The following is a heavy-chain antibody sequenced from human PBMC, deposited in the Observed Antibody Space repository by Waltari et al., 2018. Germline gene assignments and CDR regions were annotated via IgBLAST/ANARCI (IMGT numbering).Heavy chain of an antibody. J-gene: IGHJ4*02. CDR1: GASISNTSYY. CDR2: INYSGSI. V-gene: IGHV4-39*01. Sequence: QLQLQESGPGLVKPSETLSLTCTVSGASISNTSYYWGWIRQPPRKGLELIGSINYSGSIYYNPSLKSRVTISVDTSRNQFSLKLSSVTAADTSVYYCARQSPYGDFPPYYFDYWGQGTLVTVSS. CDR3: ARQSPYGDFPPYYFDY. D-gene: IGHD4-17*01.